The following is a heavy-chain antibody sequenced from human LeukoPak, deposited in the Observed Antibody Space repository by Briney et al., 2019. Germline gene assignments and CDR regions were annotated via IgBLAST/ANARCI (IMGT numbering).Heavy chain of an antibody. Sequence: GGSLRLSCAASGFTISNYAMNWVRQAPGKGLEWVSGISGSGGSTYYADSVKGWLTISRDNSKNTLYLQMDSLRAEDTAVYYCAKVGIRISLIVVVFTTADDWYFDLWGRGTLVTVSS. J-gene: IGHJ2*01. V-gene: IGHV3-23*01. CDR2: ISGSGGST. CDR3: AKVGIRISLIVVVFTTADDWYFDL. D-gene: IGHD3-22*01. CDR1: GFTISNYA.